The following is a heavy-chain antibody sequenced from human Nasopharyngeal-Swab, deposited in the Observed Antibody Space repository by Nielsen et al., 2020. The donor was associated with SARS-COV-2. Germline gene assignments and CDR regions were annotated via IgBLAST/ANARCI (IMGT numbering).Heavy chain of an antibody. Sequence: GESLKIPCKVPGYRFPSYWIALVRQMPGKGLEGMGIIYPGDSDTRYSPTFQGQVTISADKSISTAYLQWSSLEASDTAMYYCAIRTYESGSYLLDYWGQGALVTVSS. CDR1: GYRFPSYW. V-gene: IGHV5-51*01. CDR2: IYPGDSDT. J-gene: IGHJ4*02. D-gene: IGHD1-26*01. CDR3: AIRTYESGSYLLDY.